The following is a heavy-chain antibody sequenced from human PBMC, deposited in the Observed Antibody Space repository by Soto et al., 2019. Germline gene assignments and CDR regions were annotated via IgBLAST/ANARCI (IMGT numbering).Heavy chain of an antibody. D-gene: IGHD6-13*01. J-gene: IGHJ6*02. CDR2: ISGSGGST. CDR3: AKRPLKQQQRPGQDV. CDR1: GFTFSSYA. V-gene: IGHV3-23*01. Sequence: GGSLRLSCAASGFTFSSYAMSWVRQAPGKGLEWVSAISGSGGSTYYADSVKGRFTISRDNSKNTLYLQMNSLRAEDTAVYYCAKRPLKQQQRPGQDVWGQGTTVTVSS.